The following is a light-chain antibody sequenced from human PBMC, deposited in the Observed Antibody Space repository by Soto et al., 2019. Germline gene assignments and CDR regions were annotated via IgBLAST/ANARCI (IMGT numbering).Light chain of an antibody. J-gene: IGKJ2*01. CDR2: DAS. CDR1: QSVSTY. V-gene: IGKV3-11*01. CDR3: QQHSNWPPYT. Sequence: EIVLTQSPATLSLSPGESATLSCRASQSVSTYLAWYQHKPGLAPRLLIYDASNRATGIPARFSGSGSGTDFTLTISSLEPEDFAVYYCQQHSNWPPYTFGQGTKLEIK.